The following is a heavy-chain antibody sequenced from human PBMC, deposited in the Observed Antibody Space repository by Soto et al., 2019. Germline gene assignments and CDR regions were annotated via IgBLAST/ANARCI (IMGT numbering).Heavy chain of an antibody. J-gene: IGHJ6*02. Sequence: GGSLRLSCAASGFTFSSYAMSWVREAPGKGLDWVSAISGSGGSTYYADSVKGRFTISRDNSKNTLYLQMNSLRAEDTAVYYCATDYYASSGGYYYYGMDVWGQGTTVTVSS. CDR2: ISGSGGST. D-gene: IGHD3-22*01. V-gene: IGHV3-23*01. CDR3: ATDYYASSGGYYYYGMDV. CDR1: GFTFSSYA.